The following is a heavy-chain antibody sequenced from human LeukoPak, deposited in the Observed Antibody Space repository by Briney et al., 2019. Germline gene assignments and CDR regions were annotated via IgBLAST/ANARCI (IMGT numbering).Heavy chain of an antibody. Sequence: PGGSLRLSCAGSGFTFSDYYINWIRQAPGKGLEWVAVISYDGSNKYYADSVKGRFTISRDNSKNTLYLQMNSLRAEDTAVYYCARDHTHCSGGSCYSIYYFDYWGQGTLVTVSS. J-gene: IGHJ4*02. D-gene: IGHD2-15*01. V-gene: IGHV3-30-3*01. CDR2: ISYDGSNK. CDR3: ARDHTHCSGGSCYSIYYFDY. CDR1: GFTFSDYY.